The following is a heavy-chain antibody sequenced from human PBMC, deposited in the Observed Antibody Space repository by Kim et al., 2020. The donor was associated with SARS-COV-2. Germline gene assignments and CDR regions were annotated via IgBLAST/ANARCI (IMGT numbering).Heavy chain of an antibody. Sequence: GGSLRLSCAASGFTFDDYAMHWVRQAPGKGLEWVSLISGDGGSTYYADSVKGRFTISRDNSKNSLYLQMNSLRTEDTALYYCAKDKGRSGGWYLVAIYYFDYWGQGTLVTVSS. V-gene: IGHV3-43*02. CDR2: ISGDGGST. CDR3: AKDKGRSGGWYLVAIYYFDY. J-gene: IGHJ4*02. D-gene: IGHD6-19*01. CDR1: GFTFDDYA.